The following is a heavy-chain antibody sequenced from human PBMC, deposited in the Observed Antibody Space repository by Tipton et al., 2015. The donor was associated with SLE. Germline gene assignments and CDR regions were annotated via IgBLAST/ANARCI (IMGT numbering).Heavy chain of an antibody. Sequence: QLVQSGAEVKKPGASVKVSCKASGYTFTSYGISWVRQAPGQGLEWMGWISAYNGNTNYAQKLQGRVTMTTDTSTSTAYMELSSLRSEDTAVYYCARGAGSGSYYLYYYYYGMDVWGQGTTVTVSS. CDR1: GYTFTSYG. V-gene: IGHV1-18*01. CDR3: ARGAGSGSYYLYYYYYGMDV. CDR2: ISAYNGNT. J-gene: IGHJ6*02. D-gene: IGHD3-10*01.